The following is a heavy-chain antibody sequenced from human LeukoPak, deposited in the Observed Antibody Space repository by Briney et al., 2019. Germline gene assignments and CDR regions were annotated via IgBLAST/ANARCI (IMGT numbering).Heavy chain of an antibody. V-gene: IGHV1-69*13. CDR3: LGVVTNSVYYYYGMDV. J-gene: IGHJ6*02. CDR2: IIPIFGTA. CDR1: GGTFSSYA. Sequence: GASVKVSCKASGGTFSSYAISWVRQAPGQGLEWMGGIIPIFGTANYAQKFQGRVTITADESTSTAYMELSSLRSEDTAVYYCLGVVTNSVYYYYGMDVWGQGTTVTVSS. D-gene: IGHD3-3*01.